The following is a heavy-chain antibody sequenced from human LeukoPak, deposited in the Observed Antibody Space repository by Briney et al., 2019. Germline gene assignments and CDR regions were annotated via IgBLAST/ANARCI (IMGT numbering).Heavy chain of an antibody. J-gene: IGHJ4*02. D-gene: IGHD6-19*01. V-gene: IGHV3-64*01. CDR2: ISSNGGST. CDR1: GFTFSSYA. CDR3: AFSSGWQYYFDY. Sequence: PGGSLRLSCAASGFTFSSYAMHWVRQAPGKGLEYVSAISSNGGSTYYANSVEGRFTISRDNSKNTLYLQMGSLRAEDMAVYYCAFSSGWQYYFDYWGQGTLVTVSS.